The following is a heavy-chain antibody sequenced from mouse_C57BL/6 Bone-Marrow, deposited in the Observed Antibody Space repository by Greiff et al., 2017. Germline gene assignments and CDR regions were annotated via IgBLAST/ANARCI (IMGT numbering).Heavy chain of an antibody. Sequence: EVHLVESGAGLVKPGGSLTLSCAASGFTFSSYAMSWVRQTPEKSLEWVAYISSGGGYIYYAATVKGRFTISRDNARNPLYLQMSSLKSEDTAMYDCTRNGFYGNYARFAYWGQGTLVTVSA. V-gene: IGHV5-9-1*02. CDR3: TRNGFYGNYARFAY. D-gene: IGHD2-1*01. CDR1: GFTFSSYA. J-gene: IGHJ3*01. CDR2: ISSGGGYI.